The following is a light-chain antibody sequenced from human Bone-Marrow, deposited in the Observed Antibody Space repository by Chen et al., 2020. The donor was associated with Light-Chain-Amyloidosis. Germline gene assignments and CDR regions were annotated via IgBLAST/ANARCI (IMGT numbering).Light chain of an antibody. V-gene: IGLV3-25*03. Sequence: SYELTQPPSVSVSPGQTARITCSGDDLPTKYAYWYQHKPGQAPVLVIHRDTERPSGISERVSGSSSGTTATLSISGVQAEDEADYHCQSADSSGTYEVIVGGGTKLTVL. CDR2: RDT. J-gene: IGLJ2*01. CDR3: QSADSSGTYEVI. CDR1: DLPTKY.